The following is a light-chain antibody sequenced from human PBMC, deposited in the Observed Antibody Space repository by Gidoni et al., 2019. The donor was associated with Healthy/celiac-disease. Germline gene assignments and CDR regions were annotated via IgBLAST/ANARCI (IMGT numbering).Light chain of an antibody. V-gene: IGKV1-33*01. CDR3: QQYDNLPIT. J-gene: IGKJ5*01. CDR2: DAS. CDR1: QDISNY. Sequence: IQMTQSPSSLSASVAERVTITCQASQDISNYLNWYQQKPGKAPKLLIYDASNLETGVPSRFSGSGSGTDFTFTISSLQPEDIATYYCQQYDNLPITFGQGTRLEIK.